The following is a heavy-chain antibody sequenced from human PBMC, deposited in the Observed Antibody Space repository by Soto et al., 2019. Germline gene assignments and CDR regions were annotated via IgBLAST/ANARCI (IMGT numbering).Heavy chain of an antibody. CDR1: GGTFSSHS. V-gene: IGHV1-69*13. D-gene: IGHD3-22*01. CDR2: IIPIFGPA. J-gene: IGHJ4*02. CDR3: ARDKGPYYYDSSGYYYVLDY. Sequence: GASVKVSCKSSGGTFSSHSINWVRQAPGQGLEWMGGIIPIFGPANFAKKFQGRVTITADESTSTAYMELSSLRSEDTAVYYCARDKGPYYYDSSGYYYVLDYWGQGTLVTVSS.